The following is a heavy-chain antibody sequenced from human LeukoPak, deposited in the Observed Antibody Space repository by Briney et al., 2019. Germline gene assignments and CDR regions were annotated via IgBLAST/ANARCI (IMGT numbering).Heavy chain of an antibody. D-gene: IGHD2-15*01. CDR3: ARDKETYCSGGSCYSDGFDY. Sequence: ASVKVSCKASVYTYTSYGISWVRQAPGQGLEWMGWISAYNGNTNYAQKLQGRVTMTTDTSTSTAYMELRSLRSDDTAVYYCARDKETYCSGGSCYSDGFDYWGQGTLVTVSS. J-gene: IGHJ4*02. V-gene: IGHV1-18*01. CDR2: ISAYNGNT. CDR1: VYTYTSYG.